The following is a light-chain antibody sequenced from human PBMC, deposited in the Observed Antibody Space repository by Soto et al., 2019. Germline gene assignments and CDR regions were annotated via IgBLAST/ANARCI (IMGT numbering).Light chain of an antibody. CDR2: DTS. Sequence: EIVLTQSPATLSLSPGERATLSCRTSQTIRGLLNWYQQRPGQAPRLLIYDTSNRATDIPARFSGSGSGTDFILTISSLDPEDFGVYLCQQRHNWPITFGQGTRVDIK. CDR3: QQRHNWPIT. J-gene: IGKJ5*01. V-gene: IGKV3-11*01. CDR1: QTIRGL.